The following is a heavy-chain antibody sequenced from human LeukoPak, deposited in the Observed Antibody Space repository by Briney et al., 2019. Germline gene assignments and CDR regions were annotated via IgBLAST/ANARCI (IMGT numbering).Heavy chain of an antibody. J-gene: IGHJ5*02. CDR1: GFTFSSYW. CDR3: ARDPRSGYYFP. D-gene: IGHD3-22*01. Sequence: GGSLGLSCAASGFTFSSYWMHWVRQAPGKGLVGVSRINSDGSSTSYADSVKGRFTISRDNAKNTLYLQMNSLRAEDTAVYYCARDPRSGYYFPWGQGTLVTVSS. V-gene: IGHV3-74*01. CDR2: INSDGSST.